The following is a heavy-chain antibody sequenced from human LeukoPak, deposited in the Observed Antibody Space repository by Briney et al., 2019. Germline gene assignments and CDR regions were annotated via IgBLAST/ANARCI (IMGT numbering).Heavy chain of an antibody. Sequence: SETLSLTCAVYGGSFSGYYWSWIRQPPGKGLEWIGEINHSGSTNYNPSLKSRVTISVDTSKNQFSLKLSSVTAADTAVYYCASSYSSRRSFDYWGQGTLVTVSS. CDR2: INHSGST. J-gene: IGHJ4*02. D-gene: IGHD6-13*01. CDR1: GGSFSGYY. CDR3: ASSYSSRRSFDY. V-gene: IGHV4-34*01.